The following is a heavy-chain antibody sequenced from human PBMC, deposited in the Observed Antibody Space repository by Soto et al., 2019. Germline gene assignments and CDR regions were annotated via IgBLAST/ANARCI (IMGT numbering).Heavy chain of an antibody. CDR3: ARVSSGWFVAFDI. D-gene: IGHD6-19*01. V-gene: IGHV4-59*01. CDR2: IYYSGST. CDR1: GGSISSYY. J-gene: IGHJ3*02. Sequence: SETLSLTCTVFGGSISSYYWSWIRQPPGKGLEWIGYIYYSGSTNYNPSLKSRVTISVDTSKNQFSLKLSSVTAADTAVYYCARVSSGWFVAFDIWGQGTMVTVSS.